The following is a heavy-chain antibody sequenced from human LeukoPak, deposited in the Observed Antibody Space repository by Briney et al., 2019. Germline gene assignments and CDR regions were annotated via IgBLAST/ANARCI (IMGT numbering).Heavy chain of an antibody. V-gene: IGHV3-21*01. CDR1: GFTFSNYN. CDR2: ITGGSGHI. Sequence: GGSLRLSCAASGFTFSNYNMNWVRQAPGKGLEWVSYITGGSGHIYYADSVRGRFTISRDDTKNSLYLQMSSLRGDVTALYYCSMGQGAYGLDYFDYWGQGTLVTVSS. J-gene: IGHJ4*02. CDR3: SMGQGAYGLDYFDY. D-gene: IGHD4-17*01.